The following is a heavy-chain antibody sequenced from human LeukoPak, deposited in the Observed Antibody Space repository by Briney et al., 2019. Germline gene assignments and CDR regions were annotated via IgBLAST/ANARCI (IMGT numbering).Heavy chain of an antibody. Sequence: PGGSLRLSCAASGLTFSSYAMSWVRQAPGKGLDWVSTVSDSGGSTYYTDSVKGRFTISRDNSKNTLYLQMNSLRAEDTAIYYCANSKWDEYCSGGSCYFDYWGQGTLVTVSS. V-gene: IGHV3-23*01. CDR3: ANSKWDEYCSGGSCYFDY. CDR2: VSDSGGST. D-gene: IGHD2-15*01. CDR1: GLTFSSYA. J-gene: IGHJ4*02.